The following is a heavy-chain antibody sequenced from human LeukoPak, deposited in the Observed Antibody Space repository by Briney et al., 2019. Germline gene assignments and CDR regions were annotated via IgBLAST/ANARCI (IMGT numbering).Heavy chain of an antibody. CDR3: ARVYLEEFAPIYDSSGARPGAFDI. CDR1: GGSFSGYY. D-gene: IGHD3-22*01. CDR2: ISHSGST. J-gene: IGHJ3*02. Sequence: SETLSLTCAVYGGSFSGYYWSWIRQPPGKGLEWIGEISHSGSTNYNPSLKSRVTISVDTSKNQFSLKLSSVTAADTAVYYCARVYLEEFAPIYDSSGARPGAFDIWGQGTMVTVSS. V-gene: IGHV4-34*01.